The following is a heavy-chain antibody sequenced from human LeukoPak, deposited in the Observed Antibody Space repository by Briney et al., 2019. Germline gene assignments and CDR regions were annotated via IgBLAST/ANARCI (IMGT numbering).Heavy chain of an antibody. D-gene: IGHD6-13*01. J-gene: IGHJ3*02. V-gene: IGHV3-48*03. CDR2: ISSSGSTI. Sequence: GGSLRLSCAASGFTFSSYEMNWVRQAPGKGLEWVSYISSSGSTIYYADSVKGRFTISRDNAKNSLYLQMNSLRAEDTAVYYCAREGIAAAGTGNAFDIWGQGTMVTVSS. CDR1: GFTFSSYE. CDR3: AREGIAAAGTGNAFDI.